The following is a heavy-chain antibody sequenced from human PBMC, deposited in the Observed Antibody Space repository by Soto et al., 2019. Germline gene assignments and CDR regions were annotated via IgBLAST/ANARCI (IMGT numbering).Heavy chain of an antibody. Sequence: QPGGSLRLSCTASGFTFGDYAMSWVRRAPGKGLEWVGFIRSKPYGGTPEYAASVKGRFTISRDDSKSIAYLQMNSLKTEDTAVYYCTRVMTDSRGSYDGMDVWGQGTTVTVSS. CDR2: IRSKPYGGTP. V-gene: IGHV3-49*04. CDR3: TRVMTDSRGSYDGMDV. D-gene: IGHD2-21*02. J-gene: IGHJ6*02. CDR1: GFTFGDYA.